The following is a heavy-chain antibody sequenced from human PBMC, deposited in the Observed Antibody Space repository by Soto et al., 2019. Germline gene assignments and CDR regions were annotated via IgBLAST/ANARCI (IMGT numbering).Heavy chain of an antibody. Sequence: QVQLEQSGPEVKRPGTSVNVSCKASGGAFGRYSVSWVRQAPGQGLEWIGGVIPVFNTSNYSLKFQGRVAIFADLSTNTVFMELRSLRSEDTALYYCARDDEMTAVTIFEYWGQGTLVTVSS. V-gene: IGHV1-69*01. D-gene: IGHD4-17*01. J-gene: IGHJ4*02. CDR2: VIPVFNTS. CDR1: GGAFGRYS. CDR3: ARDDEMTAVTIFEY.